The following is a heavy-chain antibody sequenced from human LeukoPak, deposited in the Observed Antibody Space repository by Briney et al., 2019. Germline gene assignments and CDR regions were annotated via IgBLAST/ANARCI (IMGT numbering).Heavy chain of an antibody. Sequence: GGSLRLSCAASGFTFSSYSMNWVRQAPGKGLEWVGRIKSKTDGGTTDYAAPVKGRFTISRDDSKNTLYLQMNSLKTEDTAVYYCTTEGNLWELLSPPGTLNDYWGQGTLVTVSS. J-gene: IGHJ4*02. CDR3: TTEGNLWELLSPPGTLNDY. V-gene: IGHV3-15*01. CDR2: IKSKTDGGTT. D-gene: IGHD1-26*01. CDR1: GFTFSSYS.